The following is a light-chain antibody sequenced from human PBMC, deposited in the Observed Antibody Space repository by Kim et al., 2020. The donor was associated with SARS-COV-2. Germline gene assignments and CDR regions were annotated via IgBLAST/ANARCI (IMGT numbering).Light chain of an antibody. CDR2: DVS. J-gene: IGKJ4*01. CDR3: QHRSY. CDR1: QSVSGY. V-gene: IGKV3-11*01. Sequence: EIVLTQSPATLSLSPGDRATLSCRASQSVSGYLAWYQQKPGQAPRLLIYDVSDRAXGLPVRFSGSGSGTDFTLTISSXQPEDFAVYYCQHRSYFXGGTKVDIK.